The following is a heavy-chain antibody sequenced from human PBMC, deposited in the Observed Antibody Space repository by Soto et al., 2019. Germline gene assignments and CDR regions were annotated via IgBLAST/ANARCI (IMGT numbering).Heavy chain of an antibody. CDR3: ARGGGEGYYYYGMDV. Sequence: QVQLVESGGGVVQPGRSLRLSCAASGFTFSSYAMHWVRQAPGKGLEWVAVISYDGSNKYYADSVKGRFTISRDNSKNALDLQTNSLRAEDTAVYYCARGGGEGYYYYGMDVWGQGTTVTVSS. CDR1: GFTFSSYA. CDR2: ISYDGSNK. V-gene: IGHV3-30-3*01. D-gene: IGHD3-16*01. J-gene: IGHJ6*02.